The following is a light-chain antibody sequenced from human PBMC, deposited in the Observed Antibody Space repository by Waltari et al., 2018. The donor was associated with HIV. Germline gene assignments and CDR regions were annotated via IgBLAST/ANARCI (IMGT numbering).Light chain of an antibody. CDR2: EVT. Sequence: QSALTQPASVSGSPGQSITISCTGTSSDVGCYNFVSWFQQHPGKAPKLMIYEVTHRPAGVSNRFSGSKAGNTASLTISGLQADDEADYYCASYTSSSTLFGGGTKLTVL. J-gene: IGLJ2*01. V-gene: IGLV2-14*03. CDR1: SSDVGCYNF. CDR3: ASYTSSSTL.